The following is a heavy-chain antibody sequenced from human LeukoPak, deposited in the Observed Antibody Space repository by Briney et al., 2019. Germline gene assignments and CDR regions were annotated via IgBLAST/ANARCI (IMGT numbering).Heavy chain of an antibody. CDR1: GFTFSSYD. J-gene: IGHJ3*02. D-gene: IGHD1-26*01. CDR2: IGTAGDT. V-gene: IGHV3-13*01. Sequence: GSLRLSCAASGFTFSSYDMHWVRQATGKGLEWVSAIGTAGDTYYPGSVKGRFTISRENAKNSLYLQMNSLRAGDTAVYYCARENRVGDAFDIWGQGTMVTVSS. CDR3: ARENRVGDAFDI.